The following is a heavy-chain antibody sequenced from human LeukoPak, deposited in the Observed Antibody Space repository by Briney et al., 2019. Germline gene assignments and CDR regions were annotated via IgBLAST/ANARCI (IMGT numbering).Heavy chain of an antibody. V-gene: IGHV4-59*01. CDR3: ARGGTYGAPKYYFDY. CDR2: INDSGST. D-gene: IGHD4-17*01. Sequence: SETLSLTCPVSGGSISNYYWNWIRQPPGKGLEWIGYINDSGSTNYNPSLKSRVTISVDTSKNQFSLKLSSVTAADTAVYYCARGGTYGAPKYYFDYWGQGTLVTVSS. J-gene: IGHJ4*02. CDR1: GGSISNYY.